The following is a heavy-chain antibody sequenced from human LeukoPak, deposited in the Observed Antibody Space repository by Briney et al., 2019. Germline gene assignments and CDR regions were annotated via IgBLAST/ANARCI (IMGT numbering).Heavy chain of an antibody. CDR1: GYTFSGYY. D-gene: IGHD5-18*01. Sequence: ASVKVSCKASGYTFSGYYLHWVRQAPGQGLEWMGHIDPKSGGTKYPQKFQGRVTMTRDTSTSSAYMELSSLIFDDTAVYYCARDLGYSFGSVWHKYFDYWGHGTLVTVSS. J-gene: IGHJ4*01. CDR3: ARDLGYSFGSVWHKYFDY. V-gene: IGHV1-2*06. CDR2: IDPKSGGT.